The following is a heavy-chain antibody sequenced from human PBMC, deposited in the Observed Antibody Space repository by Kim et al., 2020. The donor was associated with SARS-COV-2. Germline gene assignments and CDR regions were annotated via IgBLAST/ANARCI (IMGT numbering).Heavy chain of an antibody. D-gene: IGHD6-19*01. V-gene: IGHV3-23*01. Sequence: GGSLRLSCAASGFTFSSYAMSWVRQAPGKGLEWVSAISGSGGSTYYADSVKGRFTISRDNSKNTLYLQMNSLRAEDTAVYYCAKDLEQWLAPGWFDPWGQGTLVTVSS. CDR2: ISGSGGST. CDR1: GFTFSSYA. CDR3: AKDLEQWLAPGWFDP. J-gene: IGHJ5*02.